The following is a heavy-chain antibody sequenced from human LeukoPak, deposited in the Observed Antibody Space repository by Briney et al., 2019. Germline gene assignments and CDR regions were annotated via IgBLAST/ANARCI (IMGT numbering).Heavy chain of an antibody. CDR1: GFTFRSYG. D-gene: IGHD3-22*01. CDR3: AKVPQITMIVVVIPDLYFDS. J-gene: IGHJ4*02. CDR2: MSGSGGST. Sequence: HTGGSLRLSCAASGFTFRSYGMSWVRQARGKGLEWVSAMSGSGGSTYYADCVRGRFTISRDNCKNNVYLQMTSLRAEDTAVSYCAKVPQITMIVVVIPDLYFDSWGQGTLVTVSS. V-gene: IGHV3-23*01.